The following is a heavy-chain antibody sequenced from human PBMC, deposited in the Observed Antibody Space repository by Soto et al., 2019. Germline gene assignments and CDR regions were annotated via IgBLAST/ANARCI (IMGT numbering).Heavy chain of an antibody. CDR3: ARARGARYFGY. J-gene: IGHJ4*02. CDR1: GGSISSGGYS. CDR2: IYHSGST. D-gene: IGHD2-15*01. Sequence: PSETLSLTCAVSGGSISSGGYSWSWIRQPPGKGLEWIGYIYHSGSTYYNPSLKSRVTISVDTSKNQFSLKLSSVTAADTAVYYCARARGARYFGYWGQGTLVTVSS. V-gene: IGHV4-30-2*05.